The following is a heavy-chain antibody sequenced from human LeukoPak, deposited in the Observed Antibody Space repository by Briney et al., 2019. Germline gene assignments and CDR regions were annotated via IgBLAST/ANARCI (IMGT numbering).Heavy chain of an antibody. CDR3: TRGQMNY. CDR2: ILSNGDT. CDR1: EFTVSRNY. D-gene: IGHD5-24*01. Sequence: GGAPRLSCTASEFTVSRNYMLWVRQAPGKGLEWVSLILSNGDTDYADYVKGRFTISRDTSKNTVSLQMNSLRVEDTAMYYCTRGQMNYWGQGTLV. V-gene: IGHV3-53*01. J-gene: IGHJ4*02.